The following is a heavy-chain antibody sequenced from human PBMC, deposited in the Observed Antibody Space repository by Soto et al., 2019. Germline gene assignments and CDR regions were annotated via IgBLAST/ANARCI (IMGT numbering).Heavy chain of an antibody. CDR1: GFTFSSYA. D-gene: IGHD6-13*01. J-gene: IGHJ5*02. Sequence: GGSLRLSCAASGFTFSSYAMSWVRQAPGKGLEWVSAISGSGGSTYYADSVKGRFTISRDNSKNTLYLQMNSLRAEDTAVYYCAKPDNLEAAGNIGWFDPWGQGTLVTVSS. V-gene: IGHV3-23*01. CDR2: ISGSGGST. CDR3: AKPDNLEAAGNIGWFDP.